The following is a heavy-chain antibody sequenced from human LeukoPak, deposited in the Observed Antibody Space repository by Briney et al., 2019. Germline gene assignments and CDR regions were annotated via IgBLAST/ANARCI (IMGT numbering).Heavy chain of an antibody. V-gene: IGHV4-59*01. CDR3: ARAGPSDYDILTGYLPPGYFDY. CDR2: IYYSGST. D-gene: IGHD3-9*01. Sequence: SETLSLTCTVSGGSISSYYWSWIRQPPGKGLEWIGYIYYSGSTNYNPSLKSRVTISVDTSKNQFSLKLSSATAADTAVYYCARAGPSDYDILTGYLPPGYFDYWGQGTLVTVSS. J-gene: IGHJ4*02. CDR1: GGSISSYY.